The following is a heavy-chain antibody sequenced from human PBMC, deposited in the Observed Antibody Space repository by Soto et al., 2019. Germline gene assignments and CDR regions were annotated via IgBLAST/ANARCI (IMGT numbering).Heavy chain of an antibody. CDR2: INHSGST. CDR1: GGSFSGYY. Sequence: QVQLQQWGAGLLKPSETLSLTCAVYGGSFSGYYWSWIRQHPGKGLEWLGEINHSGSTNYNPSLKSRVTISADTSKTQFALKLSSVTAADTAVYYCARGWGRIFDYWGQGTLVTVSS. CDR3: ARGWGRIFDY. D-gene: IGHD7-27*01. J-gene: IGHJ4*02. V-gene: IGHV4-34*01.